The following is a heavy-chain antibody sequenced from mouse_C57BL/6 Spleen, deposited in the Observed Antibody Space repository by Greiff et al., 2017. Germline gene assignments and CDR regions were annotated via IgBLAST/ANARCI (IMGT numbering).Heavy chain of an antibody. D-gene: IGHD2-1*01. CDR1: GYTFTSYW. CDR2: IYPSDSET. J-gene: IGHJ4*01. CDR3: ARRDYGNAMDY. Sequence: QVQLQQSGAELVRPVSSVKLSCKASGYTFTSYWMDWVKQRPGQGLEWIGNIYPSDSETHYNQKFKDKATLTVDKSSSTAYMQLSSLTSEDSAVYYCARRDYGNAMDYWGQGTSVTVSS. V-gene: IGHV1-61*01.